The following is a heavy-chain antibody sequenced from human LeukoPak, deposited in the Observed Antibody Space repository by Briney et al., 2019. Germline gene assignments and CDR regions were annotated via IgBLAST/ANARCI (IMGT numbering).Heavy chain of an antibody. V-gene: IGHV4-61*01. CDR1: GGSVSSGSYY. CDR3: ARNSYGYSDY. D-gene: IGHD5-18*01. J-gene: IGHJ4*02. CDR2: IYYSGST. Sequence: PSETLSITCTVSGGSVSSGSYYWSWIRQPPGKGLEWIGYIYYSGSTNYNPSLKSRVTISVDTSKNQFSLKLSSVTAADTAVYYCARNSYGYSDYWGQGTLVTVSS.